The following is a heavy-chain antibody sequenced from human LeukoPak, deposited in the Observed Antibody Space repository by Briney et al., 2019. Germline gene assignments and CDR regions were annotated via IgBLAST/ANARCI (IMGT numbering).Heavy chain of an antibody. CDR1: GFTFRDYA. CDR3: AMRPADCSSSSCPTINRYYYGMDV. V-gene: IGHV3-23*01. D-gene: IGHD2-15*01. CDR2: ISGNGGST. J-gene: IGHJ6*02. Sequence: GGSLRLSCGASGFTFRDYAMSWVRQAPGKGLEWVSAISGNGGSTYYADSVKGRFTISRDNSKNTLHLQLNSLRDEDTAMYYCAMRPADCSSSSCPTINRYYYGMDVWGQGTTVIVSS.